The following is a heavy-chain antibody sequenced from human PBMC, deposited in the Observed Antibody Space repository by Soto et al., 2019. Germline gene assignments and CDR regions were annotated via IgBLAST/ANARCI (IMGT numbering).Heavy chain of an antibody. CDR1: GYAFPHYV. V-gene: IGHV1-18*01. CDR2: STHTGNT. J-gene: IGHJ4*02. Sequence: ASVKVSRKTSGYAFPHYVINWVRQAPGHGLEWMGFSTHTGNTNYAQNFQGRVVLTTDTSTSTAYMEVTSLTSDDTAVYYCARSGEHPLDYWGQGTPVTVSS. CDR3: ARSGEHPLDY. D-gene: IGHD1-26*01.